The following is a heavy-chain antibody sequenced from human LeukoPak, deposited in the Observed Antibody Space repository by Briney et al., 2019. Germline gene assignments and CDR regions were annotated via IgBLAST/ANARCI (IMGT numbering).Heavy chain of an antibody. CDR3: ARSPDCSGGSCYLFRFDP. J-gene: IGHJ5*02. V-gene: IGHV4-59*01. Sequence: PSETLSLTCTVSGGSISSYYWSWIRQPPGKGLEWIGYIYYSGSTNYNPSLKSRVTISVDTSKNQFSLKLSSVTAADTAVYYCARSPDCSGGSCYLFRFDPWGQGTLVTVSS. CDR1: GGSISSYY. CDR2: IYYSGST. D-gene: IGHD2-15*01.